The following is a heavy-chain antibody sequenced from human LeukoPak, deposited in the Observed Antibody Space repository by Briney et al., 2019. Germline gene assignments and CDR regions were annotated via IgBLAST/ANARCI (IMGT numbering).Heavy chain of an antibody. D-gene: IGHD2-15*01. V-gene: IGHV4-34*01. CDR3: ARGLAVRDTPARFDP. Sequence: SETLSLTCAVYGGSFSGYYWSWIRQPPGKGLEWIGEINHSGSTNYNPSLKSRVTISVDTSKNQFSLKLSSVTAADTAVYYCARGLAVRDTPARFDPWGQGTLVTVSS. CDR2: INHSGST. CDR1: GGSFSGYY. J-gene: IGHJ5*02.